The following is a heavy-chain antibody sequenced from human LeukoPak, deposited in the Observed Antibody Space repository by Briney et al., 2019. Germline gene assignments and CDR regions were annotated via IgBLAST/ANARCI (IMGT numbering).Heavy chain of an antibody. CDR3: ARISEAYYYYGMDV. Sequence: PGGSLRLSCAASGFTVSSNYMSWVRQAPGKGLEWVPVIYSGGRTDYADSVKGRFTISRDNSKNTLYFQMSSLRAEDTAVYYCARISEAYYYYGMDVWGQGTTVTVSS. D-gene: IGHD1-26*01. V-gene: IGHV3-66*01. CDR1: GFTVSSNY. CDR2: IYSGGRT. J-gene: IGHJ6*02.